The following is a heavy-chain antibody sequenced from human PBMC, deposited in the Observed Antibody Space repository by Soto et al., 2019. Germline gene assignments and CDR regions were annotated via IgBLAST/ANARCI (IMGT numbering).Heavy chain of an antibody. CDR3: ARDAGPYYYDSSGYYYASYYYYGMDV. Sequence: ASVKVSCKASGYTFTSYYMHWVRQAPGQGLEWMGIINPSGGSTSYAQKFQGRVTMTRDMSTSTVYMELSSLRSEDTAVYYCARDAGPYYYDSSGYYYASYYYYGMDVWGQGTTVTVSS. CDR2: INPSGGST. CDR1: GYTFTSYY. J-gene: IGHJ6*02. D-gene: IGHD3-22*01. V-gene: IGHV1-46*01.